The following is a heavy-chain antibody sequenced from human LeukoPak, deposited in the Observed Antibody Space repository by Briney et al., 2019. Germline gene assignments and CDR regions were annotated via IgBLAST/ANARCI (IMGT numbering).Heavy chain of an antibody. D-gene: IGHD5-18*01. Sequence: GGSLRLSCAASGFTFSSYAMHWVRQAPGKGLEWVAVISYDGSNKYYADSVEGRFTISRDNSKNTLYLQMNSLRAEDTAVYYCARGGIQLWRSYFDYWGQGTLVTVSS. J-gene: IGHJ4*02. V-gene: IGHV3-30-3*01. CDR1: GFTFSSYA. CDR3: ARGGIQLWRSYFDY. CDR2: ISYDGSNK.